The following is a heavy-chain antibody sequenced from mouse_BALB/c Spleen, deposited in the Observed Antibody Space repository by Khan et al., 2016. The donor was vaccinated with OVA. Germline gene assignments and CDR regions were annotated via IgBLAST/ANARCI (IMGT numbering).Heavy chain of an antibody. CDR3: TRHGYVAWFTY. V-gene: IGHV1S135*01. J-gene: IGHJ3*01. D-gene: IGHD2-2*01. CDR2: IDPFSGDT. CDR1: GYSFTTYY. Sequence: VQLKQSGPELMKPGASVKISCKASGYSFTTYYIHWVLQSHGKSLDWIGYIDPFSGDTTYNQKFKGKATLTVDKSSSTAYIHLNNLTSEDSAVYYGTRHGYVAWFTYWGQGTLVTVSA.